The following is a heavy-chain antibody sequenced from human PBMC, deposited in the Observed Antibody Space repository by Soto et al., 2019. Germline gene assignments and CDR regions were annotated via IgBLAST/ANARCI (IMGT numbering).Heavy chain of an antibody. J-gene: IGHJ3*01. CDR2: IYYSGST. D-gene: IGHD3-3*01. CDR3: ARRHDALTGPDAFAV. Sequence: QVQLQESGPGLVKASQTLSLTCTVSGDSISSDGYYLTWIRQHPGKGLAWIGDIYYSGSTSYNPSIESRATMSVHTSDNQLSLKLLSVTAADTAVSYCARRHDALTGPDAFAVCGQGTKVTVSS. CDR1: GDSISSDGYY. V-gene: IGHV4-31*03.